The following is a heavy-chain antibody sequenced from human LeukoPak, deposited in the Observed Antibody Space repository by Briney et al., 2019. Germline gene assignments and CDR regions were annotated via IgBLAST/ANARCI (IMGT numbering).Heavy chain of an antibody. CDR3: AKDPGYYGSGTYPTLFNY. V-gene: IGHV4-4*07. D-gene: IGHD3-10*01. CDR1: GGSISSYY. Sequence: SETLSLTCTVSGGSISSYYWSWIRQPAGKGLEWIGRIYTSGSTNYNPSLKSRVTMSVDTSKNQFSLKLSSVTAADTAMYYCAKDPGYYGSGTYPTLFNYWGQGTLVTVSS. CDR2: IYTSGST. J-gene: IGHJ4*02.